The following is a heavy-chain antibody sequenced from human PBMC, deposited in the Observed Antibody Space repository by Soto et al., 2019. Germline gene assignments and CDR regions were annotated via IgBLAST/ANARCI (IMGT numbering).Heavy chain of an antibody. D-gene: IGHD1-1*01. CDR3: ARDGTYNWV. J-gene: IGHJ4*02. CDR1: GFTVSNNY. Sequence: EVQLVESGGGLVQPGGSLRLSCAASGFTVSNNYMRWVRQAPGKGLEWVSLIYSGGATYYADSVKGRFTISRDNSKNKLYLHMNRLRAEDTAVYYCARDGTYNWVGGQGTLVTVSS. CDR2: IYSGGAT. V-gene: IGHV3-66*01.